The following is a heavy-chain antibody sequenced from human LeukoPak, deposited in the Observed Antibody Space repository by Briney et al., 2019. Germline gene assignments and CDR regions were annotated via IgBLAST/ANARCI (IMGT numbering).Heavy chain of an antibody. CDR1: GYTFTSYD. CDR3: ARGIAAVTPPYRFDP. CDR2: MNPNSGNT. Sequence: ASVKVSCKASGYTFTSYDINWVRQATGQGLEWMGWMNPNSGNTGYAQKFQGRVTMTRNTSISTAYMELSSLRSEDTAVYYCARGIAAVTPPYRFDPWGQGTLVTVSS. J-gene: IGHJ5*02. D-gene: IGHD6-13*01. V-gene: IGHV1-8*01.